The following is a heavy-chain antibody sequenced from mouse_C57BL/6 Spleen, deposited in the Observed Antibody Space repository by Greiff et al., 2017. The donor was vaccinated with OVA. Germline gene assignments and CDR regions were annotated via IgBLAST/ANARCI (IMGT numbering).Heavy chain of an antibody. J-gene: IGHJ4*01. CDR1: GYTFTDYN. CDR2: INPNNGGT. CDR3: ARGAYYSNYYYAMDY. Sequence: VQLKQSGPELVKPGASVKIPCKASGYTFTDYNMDWVKQSHGKSLEWIGDINPNNGGTIYNQKFKGKATLTVDKSSSTAYMELRSLTSEDTAVYYCARGAYYSNYYYAMDYWGQGTSVTVSS. D-gene: IGHD2-5*01. V-gene: IGHV1-18*01.